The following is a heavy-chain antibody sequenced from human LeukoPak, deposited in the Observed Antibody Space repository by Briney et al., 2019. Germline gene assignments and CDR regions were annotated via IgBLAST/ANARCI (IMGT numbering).Heavy chain of an antibody. V-gene: IGHV3-23*01. Sequence: GGSLRLSCAASGFTFSSYAMSWVRQAPGKGLEWVSAISGSGEGTYYADSVKGRFTISRDNSKNTVYLQMNSLRAEDTAIYYCAKTIGSAYGPIDYWGQRTLVTVSS. CDR1: GFTFSSYA. CDR3: AKTIGSAYGPIDY. D-gene: IGHD3-10*01. CDR2: ISGSGEGT. J-gene: IGHJ4*02.